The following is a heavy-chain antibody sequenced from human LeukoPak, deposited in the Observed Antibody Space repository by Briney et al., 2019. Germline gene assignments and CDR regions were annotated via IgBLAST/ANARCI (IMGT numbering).Heavy chain of an antibody. D-gene: IGHD1-26*01. V-gene: IGHV3-23*01. CDR3: ARARGSYAFDI. J-gene: IGHJ3*02. CDR1: GFTFSSYA. Sequence: GGSLRLSCAASGFTFSSYAMSWVRQAPGKGLEWVSAISGSGGSTYYADSVKGRFTISRDNAKNSLYLQMNSLRVEDTAVYYCARARGSYAFDIWGQGTRVTVFS. CDR2: ISGSGGST.